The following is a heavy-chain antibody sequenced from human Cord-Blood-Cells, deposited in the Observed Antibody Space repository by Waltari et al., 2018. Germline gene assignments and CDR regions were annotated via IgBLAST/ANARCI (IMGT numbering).Heavy chain of an antibody. CDR2: IIPIFGTA. CDR1: GGTFSSYA. CDR3: ARTLYCSGGSCYYYYGMDV. D-gene: IGHD2-15*01. J-gene: IGHJ6*02. Sequence: QVQLVQAGAEVKNPGSSLKVSCKPYGGTFSSYAISWVRQAPGHGLEWMGGIIPIFGTANYAQKFQGRVTITADESTSTAYMELSSLRSEDTAVYYCARTLYCSGGSCYYYYGMDVWGQGTTVTVSS. V-gene: IGHV1-69*01.